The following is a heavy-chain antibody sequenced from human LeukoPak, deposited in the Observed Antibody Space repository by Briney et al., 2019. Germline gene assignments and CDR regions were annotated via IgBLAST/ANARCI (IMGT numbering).Heavy chain of an antibody. CDR1: GGTFSSYA. Sequence: SVKVSCKASGGTFSSYAISWVRQAPGQGLEWMGGIIPIFGTANYAQKFQGRVTITADESTSTAYMELSSLRSEDTAVYYCARSPLAPVVPAAIRGYFDYWGQGTLVTVSS. J-gene: IGHJ4*02. CDR3: ARSPLAPVVPAAIRGYFDY. V-gene: IGHV1-69*13. CDR2: IIPIFGTA. D-gene: IGHD2-2*02.